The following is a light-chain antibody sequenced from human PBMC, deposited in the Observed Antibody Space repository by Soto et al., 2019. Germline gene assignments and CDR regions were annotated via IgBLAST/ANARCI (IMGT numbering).Light chain of an antibody. J-gene: IGKJ4*01. V-gene: IGKV3-15*01. CDR2: GAS. CDR3: QQYNNWPIT. Sequence: ERVMTQSPATLSVSPGERATLSCRASQSVNNNLAWYQQKPGQAPRLLIYGASTRATGLPARFSGSGSGTEFTLTISSLQSEDFAVYYCQQYNNWPITFGGGTKVDIK. CDR1: QSVNNN.